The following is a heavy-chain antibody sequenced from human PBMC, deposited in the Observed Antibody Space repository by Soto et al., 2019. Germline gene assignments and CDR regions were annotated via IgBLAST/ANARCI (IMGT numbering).Heavy chain of an antibody. V-gene: IGHV3-21*01. CDR2: ISSSSSYI. CDR1: GFTFSSYS. Sequence: PGGSLRLSCAASGFTFSSYSMNWVRQAPGKGLEWVSSISSSSSYIYYADSVKGRFTISRGNAKNSLYLQMNSLRAEDTAVYYCARDRGYSNLRGYYYGMDVWGQGTTVTVSS. D-gene: IGHD4-4*01. J-gene: IGHJ6*02. CDR3: ARDRGYSNLRGYYYGMDV.